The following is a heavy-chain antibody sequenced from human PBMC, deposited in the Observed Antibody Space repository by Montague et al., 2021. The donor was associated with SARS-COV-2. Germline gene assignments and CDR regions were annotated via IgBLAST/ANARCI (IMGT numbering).Heavy chain of an antibody. V-gene: IGHV4-61*01. Sequence: SETLSLTCTVSGGSVSSGTYYWSWIRQPPGKGLEWIGYIYYSGSTDYNPSLKSRVTISVDTSKNQFSLKLSSVTAADTAVYYCAGDLAYCGAACYSTGWCDPWGQGTLVTVSS. J-gene: IGHJ5*02. CDR2: IYYSGST. CDR3: AGDLAYCGAACYSTGWCDP. D-gene: IGHD2-21*02. CDR1: GGSVSSGTYY.